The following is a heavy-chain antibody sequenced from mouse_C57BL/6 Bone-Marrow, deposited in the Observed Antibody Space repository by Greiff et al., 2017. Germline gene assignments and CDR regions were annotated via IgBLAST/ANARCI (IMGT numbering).Heavy chain of an antibody. CDR1: GYTFTSYW. CDR3: ARPYYSNYWYFDV. V-gene: IGHV1-55*01. CDR2: IYPGSGST. Sequence: VQLQQSGAELVKPGASVKMSCKASGYTFTSYWITWVKQRPGQGLEWIGDIYPGSGSTNYNEKFKSKATLTVDTSSSTAYMQLSSLTSEDSVVYYCARPYYSNYWYFDVWGTGTTVTVSS. J-gene: IGHJ1*03. D-gene: IGHD2-5*01.